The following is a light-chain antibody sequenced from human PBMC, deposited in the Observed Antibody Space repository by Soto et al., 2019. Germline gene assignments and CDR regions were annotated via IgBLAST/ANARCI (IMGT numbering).Light chain of an antibody. CDR1: QSVSSN. Sequence: IVMTQSPATLSVSPGERATLSCRASQSVSSNLAWYQQKPGQPPRLLIYGTSTRATGFPARFSGSGSGTDFTLTISSLQPEDFAVYYCHQDYNLPWTFGQGTKVDIK. CDR3: HQDYNLPWT. CDR2: GTS. J-gene: IGKJ1*01. V-gene: IGKV3D-15*02.